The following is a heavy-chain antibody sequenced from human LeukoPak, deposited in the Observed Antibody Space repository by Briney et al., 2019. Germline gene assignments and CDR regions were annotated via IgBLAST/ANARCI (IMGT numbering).Heavy chain of an antibody. CDR2: ISSSSSYI. J-gene: IGHJ5*02. CDR3: ARDPVVVPAAIPYNWFDP. Sequence: GGSLRLSCAASGFTFSSYSMNWVRQAPGKGLEWVSSISSSSSYIYYADSVKGRFTISRDNAKNSLYLQMNSLRAEDTAVYYCARDPVVVPAAIPYNWFDPWGQGTLVTVSS. D-gene: IGHD2-2*01. V-gene: IGHV3-21*01. CDR1: GFTFSSYS.